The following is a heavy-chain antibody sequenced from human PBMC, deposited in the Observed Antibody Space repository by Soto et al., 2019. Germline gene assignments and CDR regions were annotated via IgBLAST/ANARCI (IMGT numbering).Heavy chain of an antibody. CDR3: ARSDDFWSGGDY. D-gene: IGHD3-3*01. Sequence: QLGGSLRLSCAASGFTFSSYAMSWVRQAPGKGLEWVSAISGSGGSTYYADSVKGRFTISRDNSKNTLYLQMNSLRAEDTAVYYCARSDDFWSGGDYWGQGTLVTVSS. CDR2: ISGSGGST. V-gene: IGHV3-23*01. J-gene: IGHJ4*02. CDR1: GFTFSSYA.